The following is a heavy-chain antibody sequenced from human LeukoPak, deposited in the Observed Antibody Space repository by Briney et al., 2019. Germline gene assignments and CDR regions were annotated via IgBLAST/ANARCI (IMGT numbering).Heavy chain of an antibody. J-gene: IGHJ4*02. V-gene: IGHV3-7*01. D-gene: IGHD1-26*01. Sequence: GGSLRLSCTASGFIFSSYWMTWVRQAPGKGLGWVANIKQDGSEIYYVDSVKGRFTISRDNAKNSLYLQMTSLRADDTAVYYCARDKIVGPTTLDFWGQGTLVTVSS. CDR2: IKQDGSEI. CDR1: GFIFSSYW. CDR3: ARDKIVGPTTLDF.